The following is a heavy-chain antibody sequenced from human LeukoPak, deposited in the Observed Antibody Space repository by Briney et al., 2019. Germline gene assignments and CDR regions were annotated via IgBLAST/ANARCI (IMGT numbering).Heavy chain of an antibody. CDR2: IYHSGST. Sequence: SETLSLTCTVSDYSISSGYYWGWIRQPPGKGLEWIGYIYHSGSTYYNPSLKSRVTISVDRSKNQFSLKLSSVTAADTAVYYCARFYGGNSGHYFDYWGQGTLVTVSS. J-gene: IGHJ4*02. V-gene: IGHV4-38-2*02. D-gene: IGHD4-23*01. CDR3: ARFYGGNSGHYFDY. CDR1: DYSISSGYY.